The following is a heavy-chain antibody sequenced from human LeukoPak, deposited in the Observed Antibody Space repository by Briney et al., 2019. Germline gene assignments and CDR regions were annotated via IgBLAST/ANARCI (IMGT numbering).Heavy chain of an antibody. J-gene: IGHJ4*02. Sequence: SETLSLTCTVSGASISGSGYYWGWIRQPPWKGLEWIGSIYSSGSTYYNASLQSRVTISIETSKNQISLRLNSVTPADTAVYYCARGPYNSWDNYFDYWGQGTLVTVSS. CDR1: GASISGSGYY. V-gene: IGHV4-39*02. CDR3: ARGPYNSWDNYFDY. CDR2: IYSSGST. D-gene: IGHD6-6*01.